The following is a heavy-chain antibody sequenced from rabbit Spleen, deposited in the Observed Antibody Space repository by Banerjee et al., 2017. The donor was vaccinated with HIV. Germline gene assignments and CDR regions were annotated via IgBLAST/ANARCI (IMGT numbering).Heavy chain of an antibody. J-gene: IGHJ6*01. CDR2: AYAGSSGST. CDR3: ARDTSSSFSSYGMDL. Sequence: QSLEESGGDLVKPGGTLTLTCTASGFSFSSSYYMCWVRQAPGKGLEWVACAYAGSSGSTYSATWAKGRFTISKTSSTTVTLQMTSLTAADTATYFCARDTSSSFSSYGMDLWGQGTLVTVS. D-gene: IGHD1-1*01. CDR1: GFSFSSSYY. V-gene: IGHV1S40*01.